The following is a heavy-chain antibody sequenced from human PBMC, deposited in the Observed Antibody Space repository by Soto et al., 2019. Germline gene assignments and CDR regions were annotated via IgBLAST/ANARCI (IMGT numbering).Heavy chain of an antibody. CDR3: ARSGLATRMILLDV. Sequence: SETLSLTCTVSGGSISSYYWSWIRQPAGKGLEWIGRIYTSGSTNYNPSLKSRVTMSVDTSKSQFSLKLSSVTAADTAVYYCARSGLATRMILLDVWGQGTTVTVSS. V-gene: IGHV4-4*07. CDR2: IYTSGST. CDR1: GGSISSYY. J-gene: IGHJ6*02. D-gene: IGHD2-15*01.